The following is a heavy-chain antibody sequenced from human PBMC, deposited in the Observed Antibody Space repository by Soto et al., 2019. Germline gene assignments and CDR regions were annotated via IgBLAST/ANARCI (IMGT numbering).Heavy chain of an antibody. CDR1: GFTFSSYT. D-gene: IGHD1-26*01. V-gene: IGHV3-23*01. J-gene: IGHJ4*02. CDR3: ARRGSGSYYDY. Sequence: EVPLLESGGGLVQPGGSLRLSCAASGFTFSSYTMRWVRQAPGKGLEWVSAISVSGDSTYYEDSVKGRFTISRDNSKNTVYLQMNSLRGEDTAVYYCARRGSGSYYDYWGQGTLVTVSS. CDR2: ISVSGDST.